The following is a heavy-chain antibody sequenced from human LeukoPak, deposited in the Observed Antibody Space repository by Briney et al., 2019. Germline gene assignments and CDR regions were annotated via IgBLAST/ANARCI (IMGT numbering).Heavy chain of an antibody. D-gene: IGHD3-22*01. V-gene: IGHV3-53*01. Sequence: GGSLRLSCAASGFTVSSNYMSWVRQAPGKGLEWVSVIYSGGSTYYADSVKGRFTISRDNSKNTLHLQMNSLRAEDTAVYYCARDLLGGYYDSSEGDAFDIWGQGAMVTVSS. J-gene: IGHJ3*02. CDR3: ARDLLGGYYDSSEGDAFDI. CDR2: IYSGGST. CDR1: GFTVSSNY.